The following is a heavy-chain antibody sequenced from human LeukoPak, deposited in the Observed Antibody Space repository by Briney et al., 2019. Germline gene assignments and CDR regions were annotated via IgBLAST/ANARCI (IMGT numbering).Heavy chain of an antibody. V-gene: IGHV3-7*01. CDR1: GFSFKDYN. CDR2: IKQDGSEK. J-gene: IGHJ4*02. CDR3: AREEPLKFDY. Sequence: PGRSLRLSCAASGFSFKDYNMHWVRQAPGKGLEWVANIKQDGSEKYYVDSVKGRFTISRDNAKSSLYLQMNSLRAEDTAVYYCAREEPLKFDYWGQGTLVTVSS.